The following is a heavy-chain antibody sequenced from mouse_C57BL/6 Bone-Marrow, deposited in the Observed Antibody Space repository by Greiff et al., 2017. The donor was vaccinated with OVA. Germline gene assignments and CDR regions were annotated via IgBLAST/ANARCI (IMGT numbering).Heavy chain of an antibody. CDR2: ISNGGGST. Sequence: DVKLQESGGGLVQPGGSLKLSCAASGFTFSDYYMYWVRQTPEKRLEWVAYISNGGGSTYYPDTVKGRFTISRDNAKNTLYLQMSRLKSEDTAMYYCARLIITTARGHWYFDVWGTGTTVTVSS. CDR3: ARLIITTARGHWYFDV. J-gene: IGHJ1*03. V-gene: IGHV5-12*01. CDR1: GFTFSDYY. D-gene: IGHD1-1*01.